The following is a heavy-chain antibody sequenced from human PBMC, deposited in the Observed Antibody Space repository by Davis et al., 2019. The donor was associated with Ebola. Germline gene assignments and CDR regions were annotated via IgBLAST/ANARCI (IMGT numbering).Heavy chain of an antibody. Sequence: PGGSLRLSCAASGFTFSSYSMNWVRQAPGKGLEWVSSISSSSSYIYYADSVKGRFTISRDNAKNSLYLQMNSLRAEDTAVYYCAREVKQDGYNYRYYFDYWGQGTLVTVSS. CDR2: ISSSSSYI. CDR1: GFTFSSYS. D-gene: IGHD5-24*01. V-gene: IGHV3-21*01. J-gene: IGHJ4*02. CDR3: AREVKQDGYNYRYYFDY.